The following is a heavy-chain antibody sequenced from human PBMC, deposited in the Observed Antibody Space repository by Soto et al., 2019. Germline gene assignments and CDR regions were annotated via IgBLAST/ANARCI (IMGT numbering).Heavy chain of an antibody. Sequence: SETLSLTCTVSGGSIRSGGFYWSWIRQHPGKGLEWIGSIYYSGSTYYNPSLKSRVTISVDTSKNQFSLKLSSVTAADTAVYYCARHDYGSGSYSSYFDYWGQGTLVTVSS. CDR3: ARHDYGSGSYSSYFDY. CDR2: IYYSGST. D-gene: IGHD3-10*01. CDR1: GGSIRSGGFY. J-gene: IGHJ4*02. V-gene: IGHV4-39*01.